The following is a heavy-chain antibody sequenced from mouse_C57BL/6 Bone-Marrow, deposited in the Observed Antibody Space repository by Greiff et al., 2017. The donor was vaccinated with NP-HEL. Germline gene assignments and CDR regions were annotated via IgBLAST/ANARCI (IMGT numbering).Heavy chain of an antibody. V-gene: IGHV14-4*01. CDR1: GFNIKDDY. Sequence: EVKLVESGAELVRPGASVKLSCTASGFNIKDDYMHWVKQRPEQGLEWIGWIDPENGDTEYASKFQGKATITADTSSNTAYLQISSLTSEDTAVYYCTRGPHYYGSSYGWFAYWGQGTLVTVSA. J-gene: IGHJ3*01. CDR3: TRGPHYYGSSYGWFAY. CDR2: IDPENGDT. D-gene: IGHD1-1*01.